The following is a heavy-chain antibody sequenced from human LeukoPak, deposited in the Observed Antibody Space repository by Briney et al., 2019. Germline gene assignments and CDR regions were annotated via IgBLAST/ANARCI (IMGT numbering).Heavy chain of an antibody. CDR3: AVRAVVPAADAAFDY. CDR1: GYSISSGYY. D-gene: IGHD2-2*01. Sequence: EXXSLTCTVSGYSISSGYYWGWIRQPPGKGLEWIGSIYHRGSTYYNRSLKRRVNIPVDSSKNQFPLKLSSVTAADTAVYYCAVRAVVPAADAAFDYWGQGTLVTVSS. CDR2: IYHRGST. J-gene: IGHJ4*02. V-gene: IGHV4-38-2*02.